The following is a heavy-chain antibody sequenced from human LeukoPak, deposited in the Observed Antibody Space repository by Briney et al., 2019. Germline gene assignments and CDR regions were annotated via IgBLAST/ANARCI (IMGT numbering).Heavy chain of an antibody. D-gene: IGHD6-19*01. Sequence: SETLSLTRTVSGGSISSSSYYWGWIRQPPGKGLEWIGSIYYSGSTYYNPSLKSRVTISVDTSKNQFSLKLSSVTAADTAVYYCARDGTSYSSGWYGGYYFDYWGQGTLVTVSS. J-gene: IGHJ4*02. CDR3: ARDGTSYSSGWYGGYYFDY. CDR2: IYYSGST. CDR1: GGSISSSSYY. V-gene: IGHV4-39*07.